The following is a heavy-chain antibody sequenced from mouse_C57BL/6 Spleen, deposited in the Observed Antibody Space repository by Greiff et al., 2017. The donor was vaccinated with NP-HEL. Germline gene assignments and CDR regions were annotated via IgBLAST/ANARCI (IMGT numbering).Heavy chain of an antibody. V-gene: IGHV3-6*01. D-gene: IGHD1-1*01. CDR2: ISYDGSN. CDR1: GYSITSGYY. Sequence: EVKLMESGPGLVKPSQSLSLTCSVTGYSITSGYYWNWIRQFPGNKLEWMGYISYDGSNNYNPSLKNRISITRDTSKNQFFLKLNSVTTEDTATYYCARRGITTVVEDYWGQGTSVTVSS. J-gene: IGHJ4*01. CDR3: ARRGITTVVEDY.